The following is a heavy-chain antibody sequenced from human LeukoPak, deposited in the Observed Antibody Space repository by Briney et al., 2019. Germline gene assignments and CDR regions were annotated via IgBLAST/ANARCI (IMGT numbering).Heavy chain of an antibody. D-gene: IGHD2-2*01. J-gene: IGHJ4*02. CDR3: ARTSACDYIVVVPAAITMCFDY. CDR1: GGSISSGDYY. Sequence: SETLSLTCTVSGGSISSGDYYWSWIRQPPGKGLEWIGYIYYSGSTYYNPSLKSRVTISVDTSKNQFSLKLSSVTAADTAVYYCARTSACDYIVVVPAAITMCFDYWGQGTLVTASS. V-gene: IGHV4-30-4*01. CDR2: IYYSGST.